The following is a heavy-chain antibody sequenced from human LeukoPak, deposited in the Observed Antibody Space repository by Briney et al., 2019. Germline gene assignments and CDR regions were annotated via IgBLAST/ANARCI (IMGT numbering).Heavy chain of an antibody. V-gene: IGHV4-39*02. J-gene: IGHJ5*02. CDR2: KYYSGSTS. CDR3: ARDRRGPVRFWSGYSNWFDP. CDR1: GGSISSDNYF. D-gene: IGHD3-3*01. Sequence: SETLSLTCTVSGGSISSDNYFWGWIRQPPGTGLEWIGSKYYSGSTSYYKPSLKSRVAISVDTSKNEFSLKLSSVTAADTAVYYCARDRRGPVRFWSGYSNWFDPWGQGTLVTVSS.